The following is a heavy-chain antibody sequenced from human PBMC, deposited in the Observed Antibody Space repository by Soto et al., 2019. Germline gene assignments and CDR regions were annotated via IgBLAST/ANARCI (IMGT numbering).Heavy chain of an antibody. CDR1: GGSITSGGYY. CDR2: IYTSGST. J-gene: IGHJ4*02. CDR3: AREGRGYCSGGSCYSTYYFDY. V-gene: IGHV4-61*02. Sequence: SETLSLTCAVSGGSITSGGYYWSWIRQPAGKGLEWIGRIYTSGSTNYNPSLKSRVTMSVDTSKNQFSLKLSSVTAADTAVYYCAREGRGYCSGGSCYSTYYFDYWGQGTLVTVSS. D-gene: IGHD2-15*01.